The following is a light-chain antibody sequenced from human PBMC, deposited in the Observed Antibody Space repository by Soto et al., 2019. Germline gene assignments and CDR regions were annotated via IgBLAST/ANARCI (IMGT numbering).Light chain of an antibody. CDR2: LNSDGSH. Sequence: QSVLTQSPSASASLGPSVKLTCTLSSGHSSYAIAWHQQQPEKGPRYLMKLNSDGSHSKGDGIPDRFSGSSSGAERYLTICSLQSEDEADYYCQTWGTGIVVFGGGTKVTV. J-gene: IGLJ2*01. V-gene: IGLV4-69*01. CDR3: QTWGTGIVV. CDR1: SGHSSYA.